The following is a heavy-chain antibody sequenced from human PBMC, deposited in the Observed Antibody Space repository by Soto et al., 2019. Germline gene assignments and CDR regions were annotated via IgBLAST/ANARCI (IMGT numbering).Heavy chain of an antibody. CDR1: GFTFSRYA. J-gene: IGHJ4*02. CDR3: ATQDFRGTTGTT. CDR2: ISGSGGNI. V-gene: IGHV3-23*01. D-gene: IGHD1-1*01. Sequence: VGSLRLSGAASGFTFSRYAMGWVRQAPGKGLEWVSVISGSGGNIHYADSVKGRFTISRDNSKNTLYLQMNSLRVEDTAVYNCATQDFRGTTGTTWGQGTLVTVSS.